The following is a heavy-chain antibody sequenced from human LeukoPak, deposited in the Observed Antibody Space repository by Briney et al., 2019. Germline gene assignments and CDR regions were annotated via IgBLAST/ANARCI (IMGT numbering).Heavy chain of an antibody. Sequence: ASETLSLTCAVYGGSFSGYYWSWIRQPPGKGLEWIGEINHSGSTNYNPSLKSRVTISVDTSKNQFSLKLSSVTAADTAVYYCARASYPNNWFDPWGQGTLVTVSS. CDR1: GGSFSGYY. V-gene: IGHV4-34*01. J-gene: IGHJ5*02. CDR3: ARASYPNNWFDP. CDR2: INHSGST.